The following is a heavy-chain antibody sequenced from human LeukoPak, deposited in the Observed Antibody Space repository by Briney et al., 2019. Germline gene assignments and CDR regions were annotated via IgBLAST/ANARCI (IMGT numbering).Heavy chain of an antibody. Sequence: ASVKVSCKASGYTFTGYYMHWVRQAPGQGLEWMGRINPNSGGTNYAQKFQGRVTMTRDTSISTAYMELSSLRSEDTAVYYCARDCSSTSCYEHYYYGMDVWGQGTTVTVSS. CDR2: INPNSGGT. CDR3: ARDCSSTSCYEHYYYGMDV. CDR1: GYTFTGYY. D-gene: IGHD2-2*01. V-gene: IGHV1-2*06. J-gene: IGHJ6*02.